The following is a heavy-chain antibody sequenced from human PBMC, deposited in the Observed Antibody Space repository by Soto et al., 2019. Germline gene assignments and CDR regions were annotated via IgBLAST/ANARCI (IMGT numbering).Heavy chain of an antibody. CDR3: PREGVYSDYGDAFDI. V-gene: IGHV3-23*01. CDR1: GFTFSSNA. D-gene: IGHD5-12*01. J-gene: IGHJ3*02. Sequence: EVQLLGSGGGLVQPGGSLRLSCAASGFTFSSNAMSWVRQAPGKGLEWVSHISGSGGVTYYADSVKGRFTISRDNSKNTLNLQMNRLRVEDTAVYYCPREGVYSDYGDAFDIWGQGTMVTVSS. CDR2: ISGSGGVT.